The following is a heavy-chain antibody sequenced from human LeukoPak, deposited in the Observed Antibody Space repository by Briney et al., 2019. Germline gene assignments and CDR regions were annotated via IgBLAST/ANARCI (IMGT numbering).Heavy chain of an antibody. CDR1: GGSFSGYY. J-gene: IGHJ5*02. CDR3: ARRISIAARPADWFDP. Sequence: SETLSLTCAVYGGSFSGYYWSWIRQPPRKGLEWIGEINHSGSTNYNPSLKSRVTISVDTSKNQFSLKLSSVTAADTAVYYCARRISIAARPADWFDPWGQGTLVTVSS. CDR2: INHSGST. D-gene: IGHD6-6*01. V-gene: IGHV4-34*01.